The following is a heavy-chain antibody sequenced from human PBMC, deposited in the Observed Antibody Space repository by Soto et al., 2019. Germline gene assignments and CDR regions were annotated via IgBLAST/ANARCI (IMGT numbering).Heavy chain of an antibody. Sequence: QVQLVQSGAEVKKPGSSVKVSCKASGGTFSSYAISWVRQAPGQGLELMGGIIPIFGTANYAQKVQGRVTITAAESTSTADMGLSSLRSEDTAVYYCARRTGTTQGYYYGMDVWGQGTTVTVSS. CDR2: IIPIFGTA. CDR1: GGTFSSYA. CDR3: ARRTGTTQGYYYGMDV. V-gene: IGHV1-69*12. D-gene: IGHD1-1*01. J-gene: IGHJ6*02.